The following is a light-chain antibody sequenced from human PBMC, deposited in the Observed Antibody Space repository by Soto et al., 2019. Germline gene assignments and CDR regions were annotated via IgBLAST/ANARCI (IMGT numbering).Light chain of an antibody. V-gene: IGKV3-20*01. Sequence: EIALTQSPGTLSLSPGERATLSCRASQSVSSSYLSWYQQKPGQAPRLLIYGASSRATGIPDRFSGSGSGTDFTITISRLEPEDFAVYYWQQYGSSPRTFGQGTKVVIK. CDR3: QQYGSSPRT. CDR2: GAS. CDR1: QSVSSSY. J-gene: IGKJ1*01.